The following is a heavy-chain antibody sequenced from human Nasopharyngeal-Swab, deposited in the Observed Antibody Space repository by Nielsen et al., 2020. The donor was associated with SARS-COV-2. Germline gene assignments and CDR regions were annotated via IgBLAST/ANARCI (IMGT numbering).Heavy chain of an antibody. CDR2: IRSKAYGGTT. V-gene: IGHV3-49*02. CDR3: TRGGDCSGGSCQTWIQLWADY. D-gene: IGHD2-15*01. J-gene: IGHJ4*02. Sequence: WIRQPPGKGLEWVGFIRSKAYGGTTEYAASVKGRFTISRVDSKSIAYLQMNSLKTEDTAVYYCTRGGDCSGGSCQTWIQLWADYWGQGTLVTVSS.